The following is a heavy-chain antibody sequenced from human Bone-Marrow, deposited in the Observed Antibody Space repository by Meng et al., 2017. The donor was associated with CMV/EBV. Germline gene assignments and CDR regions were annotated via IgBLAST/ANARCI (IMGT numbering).Heavy chain of an antibody. V-gene: IGHV3-30*02. CDR2: IRYDGSNT. CDR1: GCTFSAYG. Sequence: GESLKISCAASGCTFSAYGMHWVRQAPGKGLEWVSFIRYDGSNTYYADSVKGRFTVSRDNSENTLYLQMNSLGVEDTAVYYCAKDLKITFGGVIVTGLEYWGQGALVTVSS. J-gene: IGHJ4*02. CDR3: AKDLKITFGGVIVTGLEY. D-gene: IGHD3-16*02.